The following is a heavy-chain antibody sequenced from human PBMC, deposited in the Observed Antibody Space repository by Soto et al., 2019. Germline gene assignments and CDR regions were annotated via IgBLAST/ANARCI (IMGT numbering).Heavy chain of an antibody. D-gene: IGHD3-10*01. CDR3: ARDQVVRGVIRFYYYYYGMDV. Sequence: QVQLQELGPGLVKPSQTLSLTCTVSGGSISSGDYYWSWIRQPPGKGLEWIGYIYYSGSTYYNPSLKSRVTISVDTSKNQFSLKLSSVTAADTAVYYCARDQVVRGVIRFYYYYYGMDVWGQGTTVTVSS. V-gene: IGHV4-30-4*01. CDR2: IYYSGST. J-gene: IGHJ6*02. CDR1: GGSISSGDYY.